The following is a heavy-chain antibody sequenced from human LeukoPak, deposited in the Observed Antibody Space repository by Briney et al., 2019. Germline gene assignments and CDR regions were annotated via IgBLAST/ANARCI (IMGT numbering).Heavy chain of an antibody. CDR1: GYTFTNYG. J-gene: IGHJ4*02. D-gene: IGHD1-26*01. CDR2: ISVYNGNT. V-gene: IGHV1-18*01. Sequence: ASVKVSCKASGYTFTNYGISWVRQAPGQGLGWMGWISVYNGNTNSAQRLQGRVTMTTDTSTSTAYMELRSLRSDDTAVYYCARSPAIVGAAYNGYFDYWGQGTLVTVSS. CDR3: ARSPAIVGAAYNGYFDY.